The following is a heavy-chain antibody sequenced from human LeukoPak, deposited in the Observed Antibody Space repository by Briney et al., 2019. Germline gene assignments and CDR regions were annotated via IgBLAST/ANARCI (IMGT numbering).Heavy chain of an antibody. CDR2: INHSGST. V-gene: IGHV4-34*01. Sequence: SETLSLTCAAYGGSFSGYYWSWIRQPPGKGLEWIGEINHSGSTNYNPSLKSRVTISVDTSKNQFSLKLSSVTAADTAVYYCAREGLAKPYFDYWGQGTLVTVSS. D-gene: IGHD5-12*01. CDR3: AREGLAKPYFDY. J-gene: IGHJ4*02. CDR1: GGSFSGYY.